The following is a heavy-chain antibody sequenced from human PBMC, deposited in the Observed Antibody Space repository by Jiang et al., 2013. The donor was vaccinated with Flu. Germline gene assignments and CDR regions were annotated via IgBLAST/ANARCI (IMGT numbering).Heavy chain of an antibody. CDR1: GYTFTSYG. D-gene: IGHD3-9*01. CDR3: AREYEGVLRYFDWLRVGAFDI. CDR2: ISAYNGNT. Sequence: QLVESGAEVKKPGASVKVSCKASGYTFTSYGISWVRQAPGQGLEWMGWISAYNGNTNYAQKLQGRVTMTTDTSTSTAYMELRSLRSDDTAVYYCAREYEGVLRYFDWLRVGAFDIWGQGTMVTVSS. V-gene: IGHV1-18*01. J-gene: IGHJ3*02.